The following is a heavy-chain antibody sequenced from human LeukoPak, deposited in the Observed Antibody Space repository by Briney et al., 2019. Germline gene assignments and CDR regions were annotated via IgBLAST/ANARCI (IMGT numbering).Heavy chain of an antibody. CDR3: ARVAGPMWFLGFYYMDV. CDR2: INSDGSST. J-gene: IGHJ6*03. CDR1: GFTFSSYW. Sequence: GGSLRLSCAASGFTFSSYWMHWVRQAPGKGLVWVSRINSDGSSTSYADSVKGRFTISRDNAKNTLYLQMNSLRAEDTAVYYCARVAGPMWFLGFYYMDVWGKGTTVTVSS. D-gene: IGHD6-19*01. V-gene: IGHV3-74*01.